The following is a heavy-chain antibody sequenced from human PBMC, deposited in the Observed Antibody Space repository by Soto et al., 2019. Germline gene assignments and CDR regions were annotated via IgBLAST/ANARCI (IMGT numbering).Heavy chain of an antibody. CDR3: ARHSSGYDSENIYYYYYMDV. J-gene: IGHJ6*03. D-gene: IGHD5-12*01. CDR1: GGSISSYY. Sequence: SETLSLTCTVSGGSISSYYWSWIRQPPGKGLEWIGYIYYSGSTNYNPSLKSRVTISVDTSKNQFSLKLSSVTAADTAVYYCARHSSGYDSENIYYYYYMDVWGKGTTLTVSS. V-gene: IGHV4-59*08. CDR2: IYYSGST.